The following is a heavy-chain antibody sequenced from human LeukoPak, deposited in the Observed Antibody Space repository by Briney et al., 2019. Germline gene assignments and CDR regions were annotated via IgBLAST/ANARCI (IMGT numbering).Heavy chain of an antibody. CDR1: GGTFSSYA. Sequence: SVKVSCKASGGTFSSYAISWVRQAPGQGLEWMGGIIPIFGTANYAQKFQGRVTITADESTSTAYMELSSQRSEDTAVYYCASRDQSYAFDIWGQGTMVTVSS. V-gene: IGHV1-69*13. D-gene: IGHD5-24*01. CDR2: IIPIFGTA. J-gene: IGHJ3*02. CDR3: ASRDQSYAFDI.